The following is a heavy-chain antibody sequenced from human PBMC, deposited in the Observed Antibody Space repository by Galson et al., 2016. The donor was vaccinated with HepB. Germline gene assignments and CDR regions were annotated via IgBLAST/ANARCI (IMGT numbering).Heavy chain of an antibody. D-gene: IGHD5-12*01. CDR2: IHSGGTT. Sequence: SETLSLTCAVSGGSVSTSNWWGWVRQPPGKGLEWIGEIHSGGTTKYNPSLKSRVTISLDTAKNQFSLRLNSMTAADTAFYYCTRERGTDWRHFVPWGQGTLVTGSS. CDR1: GGSVSTSNW. V-gene: IGHV4-4*02. CDR3: TRERGTDWRHFVP. J-gene: IGHJ5*02.